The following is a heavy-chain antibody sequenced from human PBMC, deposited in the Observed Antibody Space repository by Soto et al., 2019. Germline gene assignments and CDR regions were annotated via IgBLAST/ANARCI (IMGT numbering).Heavy chain of an antibody. J-gene: IGHJ4*02. D-gene: IGHD6-13*01. CDR1: GFTFSSYA. Sequence: PGGSLRLSCAASGFTFSSYAMHWVRQAPGKGLEWVAVISYDGSNKYYADSVKGRFTISRDNSKNTLYLQMNSLRAEDTAVYYCARVYSSSWYDYWGQGTLVIVSS. CDR3: ARVYSSSWYDY. CDR2: ISYDGSNK. V-gene: IGHV3-30-3*01.